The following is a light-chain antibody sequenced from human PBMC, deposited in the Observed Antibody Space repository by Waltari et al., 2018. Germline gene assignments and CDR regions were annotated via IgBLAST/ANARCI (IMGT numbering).Light chain of an antibody. V-gene: IGKV3-15*01. CDR1: QSVSSN. CDR3: QQYNNWPYT. Sequence: EIRVTQSPATLSVSPGERATLSCRASQSVSSNFAWYQQKPGQAPRGLIYGTSTRATGIPARFSGGGSGTEFTLTISSLQSEDFAVYYCQQYNNWPYTFGQGTKLEIK. J-gene: IGKJ2*01. CDR2: GTS.